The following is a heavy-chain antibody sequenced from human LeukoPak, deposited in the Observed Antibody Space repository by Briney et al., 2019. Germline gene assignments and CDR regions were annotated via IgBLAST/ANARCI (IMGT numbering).Heavy chain of an antibody. J-gene: IGHJ6*03. CDR1: GFTFSSYG. CDR3: AKDSRLLWFGEHYYYMDV. CDR2: ISGSGGST. V-gene: IGHV3-23*01. D-gene: IGHD3-10*01. Sequence: PGGSLRLSCAASGFTFSSYGMSWVRQAPGKGLEWVSAISGSGGSTYYADSVKGRFTISRDNSKNTLYLQMNSLRAEDTAVYYCAKDSRLLWFGEHYYYMDVWGKGTTVTISS.